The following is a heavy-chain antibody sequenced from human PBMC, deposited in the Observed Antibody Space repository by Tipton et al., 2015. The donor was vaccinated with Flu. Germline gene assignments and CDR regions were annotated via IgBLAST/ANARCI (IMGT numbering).Heavy chain of an antibody. J-gene: IGHJ6*03. CDR3: ASGAPRSTVTTDYYYYMDV. V-gene: IGHV1-69*01. CDR2: IIPIFGTA. CDR1: GGTFSSYA. D-gene: IGHD4-11*01. Sequence: QSGAEVKKPGSSVKVSCKASGGTFSSYAISWVRQAPGQGLEWMGGIIPIFGTANYAQKFQGRVTITADESTSTAYMELSSLRSEDTAVYYCASGAPRSTVTTDYYYYMDVWGKGTTVTVSS.